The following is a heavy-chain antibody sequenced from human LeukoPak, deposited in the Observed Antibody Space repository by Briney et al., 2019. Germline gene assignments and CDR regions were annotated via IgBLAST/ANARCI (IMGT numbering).Heavy chain of an antibody. J-gene: IGHJ4*02. CDR1: GFTFSSYG. CDR3: AKVSRGYSGYGAFDY. V-gene: IGHV3-33*06. Sequence: PGGSLRLSCAVSGFTFSSYGMHWVRQAPGKGLEWVAVIWYDGSNKYYADSVKGRFTISRDNSKNTLYLQMNSLRAEDTAVYYCAKVSRGYSGYGAFDYWGQGTLDTVSS. CDR2: IWYDGSNK. D-gene: IGHD5-12*01.